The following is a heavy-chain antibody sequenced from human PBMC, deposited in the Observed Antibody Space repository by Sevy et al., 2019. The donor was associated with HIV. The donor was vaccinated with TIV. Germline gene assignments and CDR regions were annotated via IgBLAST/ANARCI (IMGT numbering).Heavy chain of an antibody. J-gene: IGHJ4*02. D-gene: IGHD5-18*01. V-gene: IGHV4-59*01. CDR1: GGSISSFY. Sequence: SETLSLTCTVSGGSISSFYWSWIRQPPGKGLEWIEYIYYSGNTNYSPSLKSRVTISLDTSNNQFSLNLSSVTAADTAVYYCARGQYSYGYWREFDYWGQGTLVTVSS. CDR2: IYYSGNT. CDR3: ARGQYSYGYWREFDY.